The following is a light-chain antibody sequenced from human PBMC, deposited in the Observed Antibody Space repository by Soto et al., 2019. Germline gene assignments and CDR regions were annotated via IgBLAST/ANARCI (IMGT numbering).Light chain of an antibody. CDR2: DVS. V-gene: IGLV2-14*01. CDR3: SSYTSSSTAYV. Sequence: LTQPASVSGSPGQSITISCTGTSNDVGGYNYVSWYQQHPGKAPKLMIYDVSNRPSGVSNRFSGSKSGNTASLTISGLQAEDEADYYCSSYTSSSTAYVFGTGTKV. CDR1: SNDVGGYNY. J-gene: IGLJ1*01.